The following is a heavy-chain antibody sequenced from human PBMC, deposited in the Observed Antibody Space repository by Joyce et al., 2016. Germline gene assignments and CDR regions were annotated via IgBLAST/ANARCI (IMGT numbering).Heavy chain of an antibody. Sequence: QVQLVQSGAEVKKPGASVKVSCKASGYTFTSYGITWVRQAPGQGLEWMGWSSAYNGNTNYAQKIQGRVTMTTDTSTSTVYMELRSLTSDDTAVYYCARGPHITMIVVVIDAFDIWGQGTMVTVSS. CDR1: GYTFTSYG. CDR2: SSAYNGNT. D-gene: IGHD3-22*01. V-gene: IGHV1-18*01. J-gene: IGHJ3*02. CDR3: ARGPHITMIVVVIDAFDI.